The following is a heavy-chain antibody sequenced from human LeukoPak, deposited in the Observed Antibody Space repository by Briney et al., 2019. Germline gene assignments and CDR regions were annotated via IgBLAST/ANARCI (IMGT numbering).Heavy chain of an antibody. CDR3: ATWAFYHSLDV. D-gene: IGHD1-26*01. CDR1: GFTFGAFA. Sequence: GSLRLSCAASGFTFGAFAMHRVRQAPGKGLEWVYLIDKDGRKTYYADSVKGRFTISRDNSKNSLYLQMTSLRTEDTALYYCATWAFYHSLDVWGQGAMVTVSS. J-gene: IGHJ6*02. CDR2: IDKDGRKT. V-gene: IGHV3-43*02.